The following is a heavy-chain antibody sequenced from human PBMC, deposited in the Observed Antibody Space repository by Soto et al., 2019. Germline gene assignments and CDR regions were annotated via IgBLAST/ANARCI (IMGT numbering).Heavy chain of an antibody. D-gene: IGHD6-13*01. Sequence: ASVKVSCKASGDTFITYDINWVRQATGQGLEWMGWMNPNSGNTGYAQKFQGRVTMTRNTSISTAYMELSSLRSEDTAVYYCARRLSSTNWYCAXDIWGQGTMVTVSS. CDR1: GDTFITYD. V-gene: IGHV1-8*01. CDR2: MNPNSGNT. CDR3: ARRLSSTNWYCAXDI. J-gene: IGHJ3*02.